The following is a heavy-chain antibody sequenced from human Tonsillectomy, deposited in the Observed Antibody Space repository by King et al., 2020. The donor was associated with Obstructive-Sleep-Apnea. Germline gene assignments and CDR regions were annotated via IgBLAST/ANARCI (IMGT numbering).Heavy chain of an antibody. Sequence: QLQESGPGLVKPSETLSLTCTVSGGSISSSSFYWAWIRQPPGKGLQWIGSIYYSGTTYYSPSLKSRVTMSVDTSKNQFSLKLSSVTAADTAVYYCARDSTSWVPLDYWGQGTLVTVSS. CDR2: IYYSGTT. D-gene: IGHD6-13*01. CDR3: ARDSTSWVPLDY. V-gene: IGHV4-39*07. CDR1: GGSISSSSFY. J-gene: IGHJ4*02.